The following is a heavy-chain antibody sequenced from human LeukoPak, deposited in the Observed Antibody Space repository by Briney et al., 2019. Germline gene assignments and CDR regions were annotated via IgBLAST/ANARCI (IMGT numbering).Heavy chain of an antibody. CDR1: GFTFSSYS. Sequence: PGGSLRLSCAASGFTFSSYSMNWVRQAPGKGLEWVSSISSSSSYIYYADSVKGRFTISRDNAKNSLYLQMNSLRAEDTAVYYCARDGLQFRFKVDYWGQGTLVTVSS. CDR2: ISSSSSYI. V-gene: IGHV3-21*01. CDR3: ARDGLQFRFKVDY. D-gene: IGHD5-24*01. J-gene: IGHJ4*02.